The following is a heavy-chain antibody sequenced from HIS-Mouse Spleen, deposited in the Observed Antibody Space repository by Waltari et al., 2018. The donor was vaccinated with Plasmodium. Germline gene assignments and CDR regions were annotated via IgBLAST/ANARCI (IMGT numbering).Heavy chain of an antibody. J-gene: IGHJ4*02. Sequence: QVQLVQSGAEVKKPGASWKVPCKASGYTFTGYYMHWVRQAPGQGLEWMGWINPNSGDTSISTAYMELSRLRSDDTAVYYCAVGRWLQPRDYWGQGTLVTVSS. CDR1: GYTFTGYY. CDR3: AVGRWLQPRDY. D-gene: IGHD5-12*01. V-gene: IGHV1-2*02. CDR2: INPNSG.